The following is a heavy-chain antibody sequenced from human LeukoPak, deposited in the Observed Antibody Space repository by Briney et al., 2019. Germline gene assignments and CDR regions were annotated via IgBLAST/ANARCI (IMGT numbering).Heavy chain of an antibody. CDR2: ISYHGDNK. D-gene: IGHD4-17*01. Sequence: GGSLRLSCAASGFTFSSYAMHRVRQAPGKGLEWVAIISYHGDNKYYADSVKGRFTISRDNSKNTLHLQMNTLRTEDTAVYFCARSPYGDPQYYLDFWGQGTLVTVSS. J-gene: IGHJ4*02. CDR1: GFTFSSYA. V-gene: IGHV3-30-3*01. CDR3: ARSPYGDPQYYLDF.